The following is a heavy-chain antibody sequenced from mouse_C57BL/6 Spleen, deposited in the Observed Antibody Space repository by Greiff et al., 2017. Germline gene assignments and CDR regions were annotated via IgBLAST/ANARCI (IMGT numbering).Heavy chain of an antibody. V-gene: IGHV14-2*01. CDR2: IDPEVGGT. Sequence: VQLQESGAELVKPGASVKLSCTASGFNIKDYYMHWVKQRTEQGLEWIGRIDPEVGGTKYVPKFQGKATITADTSSNLAFRQLSSQTCGDTAVYYVASSWGVDYFDYWGQGATLTVSS. J-gene: IGHJ2*01. CDR1: GFNIKDYY. CDR3: ASSWGVDYFDY.